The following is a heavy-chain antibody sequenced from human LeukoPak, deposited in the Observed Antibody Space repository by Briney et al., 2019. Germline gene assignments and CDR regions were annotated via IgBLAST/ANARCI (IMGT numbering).Heavy chain of an antibody. CDR2: IAGDESQK. J-gene: IGHJ3*02. CDR1: GFSFTSSW. D-gene: IGHD1-1*01. CDR3: VRDLSPVSDRNVWYDALDI. Sequence: GGSLRLSCVASGFSFTSSWMTWVRQAPGKGLEWVANIAGDESQKRYMDSVEGRFTISRDNAKNSLYLQLNSLRAEDTAIYYCVRDLSPVSDRNVWYDALDIWGQGTMVTVSS. V-gene: IGHV3-7*01.